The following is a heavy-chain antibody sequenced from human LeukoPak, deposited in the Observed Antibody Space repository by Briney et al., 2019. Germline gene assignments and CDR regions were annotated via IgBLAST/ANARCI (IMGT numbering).Heavy chain of an antibody. J-gene: IGHJ6*03. CDR2: INTNTGNP. Sequence: ASVKVSCKASGYTFSGYYLHWVRQAPGQGLEWMGWINTNTGNPTYAQGFTGRFVFSLDTSVSTAYLQISSLKAEDTAVYYCARGSRRRGVVVPAASSAYYYYMDVWGKGTTVTVSS. CDR1: GYTFSGYY. V-gene: IGHV7-4-1*02. CDR3: ARGSRRRGVVVPAASSAYYYYMDV. D-gene: IGHD2-2*01.